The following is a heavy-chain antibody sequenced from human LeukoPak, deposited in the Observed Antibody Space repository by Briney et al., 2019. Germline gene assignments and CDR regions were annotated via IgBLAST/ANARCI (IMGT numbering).Heavy chain of an antibody. D-gene: IGHD1-26*01. CDR1: GYTFTGYY. J-gene: IGHJ4*02. CDR3: ARWRRKEGSHNIFDY. Sequence: GASVKVSCKASGYTFTGYYMHWVRQAPGQGLEWMGWINPNSGGTNYAQKFQGRVTMTRDTSISTVYMELSRLRSDDTAVYYCARWRRKEGSHNIFDYWGQGTLVTVSS. CDR2: INPNSGGT. V-gene: IGHV1-2*02.